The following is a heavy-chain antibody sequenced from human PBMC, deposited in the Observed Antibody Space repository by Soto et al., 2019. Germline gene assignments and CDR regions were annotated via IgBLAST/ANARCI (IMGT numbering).Heavy chain of an antibody. D-gene: IGHD2-15*01. CDR2: NSAYNGNT. CDR3: AGRAYCSGDSSHSLISDY. V-gene: IGHV1-18*01. J-gene: IGHJ4*02. CDR1: GYTLINYG. Sequence: QVQLVQSGAEVKKPGASVKVSCKASGYTLINYGLSWVRQAPGQGLEWMGWNSAYNGNTNYAEKFQGRGTMTTVTSTSTAYMELRSPRSDDTAVYYCAGRAYCSGDSSHSLISDYWGQGTLVGVSS.